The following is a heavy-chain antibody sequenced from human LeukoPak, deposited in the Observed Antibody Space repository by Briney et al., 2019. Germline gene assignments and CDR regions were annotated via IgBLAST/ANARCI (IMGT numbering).Heavy chain of an antibody. CDR3: ARLIIVATNFDY. CDR2: ISYDGSNK. Sequence: PGRSLRLSCAASGFTFSSYGMHWVRQAPGKGLEWVAVISYDGSNKYYADSVKGRFTISRDNSKNTLYLQMNSLRAEDTAVYYCARLIIVATNFDYWGQGTLVTVSS. J-gene: IGHJ4*02. D-gene: IGHD3-16*01. CDR1: GFTFSSYG. V-gene: IGHV3-30*03.